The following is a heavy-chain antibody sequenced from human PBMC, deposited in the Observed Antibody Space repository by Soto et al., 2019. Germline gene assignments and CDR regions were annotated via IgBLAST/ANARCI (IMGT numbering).Heavy chain of an antibody. J-gene: IGHJ6*02. Sequence: QVQLVQSGAEVKKPGSSVKVSCKAPGGTFSSYAISWVRQAPGQGLEWMGGIIPIFGTAKYAQKFQGRVTITADEYTSTGYMELSNLRSEDTAVYYCARSQGGSSSLDIYYYYYYGMDVWGQGTKVTVSS. CDR3: ARSQGGSSSLDIYYYYYYGMDV. V-gene: IGHV1-69*01. CDR1: GGTFSSYA. D-gene: IGHD2-15*01. CDR2: IIPIFGTA.